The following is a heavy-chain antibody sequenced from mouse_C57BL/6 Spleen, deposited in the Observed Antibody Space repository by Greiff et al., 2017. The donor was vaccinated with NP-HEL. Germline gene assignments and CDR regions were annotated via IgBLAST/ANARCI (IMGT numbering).Heavy chain of an antibody. Sequence: QVQLKQSGAELARPGASVKMSCKASGYTFTSYTMHWVKQRPGQGLEWIGYINPSSGYTKYNQKFKDKATLTADKSSSTAYMQLSSLTSEDSAVYYCARDWDEYFDVWGTGTTVTVSS. V-gene: IGHV1-4*01. CDR2: INPSSGYT. J-gene: IGHJ1*03. CDR1: GYTFTSYT. D-gene: IGHD4-1*01. CDR3: ARDWDEYFDV.